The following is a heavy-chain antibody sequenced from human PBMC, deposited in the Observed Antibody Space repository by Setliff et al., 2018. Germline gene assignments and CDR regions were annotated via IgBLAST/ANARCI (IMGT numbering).Heavy chain of an antibody. CDR2: MYYSGST. CDR1: GFTFSSYA. D-gene: IGHD3-3*01. CDR3: RFWDGSYKNDY. Sequence: PGGSLRLSCTASGFTFSSYAMSWIRQSPGKGLEWIGSMYYSGSTYYNPSLKGRVTLSVDMSKNQLSLKLSSVTAADTAAYYCRFWDGSYKNDYWGQGTQVTVSS. J-gene: IGHJ4*02. V-gene: IGHV4-59*04.